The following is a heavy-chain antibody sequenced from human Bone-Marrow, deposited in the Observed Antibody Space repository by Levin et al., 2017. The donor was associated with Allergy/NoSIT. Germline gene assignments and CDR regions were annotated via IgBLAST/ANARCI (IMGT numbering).Heavy chain of an antibody. CDR2: ISGSGGST. Sequence: GGSLRLSCAASGFTFSSYAMSWVRQAPGKGLEWVSAISGSGGSTYYADSVKGRFTISRDNSKNTLYLQMNSLRAEDTAVYYCAKDLSGSYLGIRSDYWGQGTLVTVSS. CDR3: AKDLSGSYLGIRSDY. D-gene: IGHD1-26*01. V-gene: IGHV3-23*01. J-gene: IGHJ4*02. CDR1: GFTFSSYA.